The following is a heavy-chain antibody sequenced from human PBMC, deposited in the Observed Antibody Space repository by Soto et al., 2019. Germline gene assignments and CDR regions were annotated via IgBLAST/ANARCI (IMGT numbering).Heavy chain of an antibody. CDR1: GGTFSSYT. J-gene: IGHJ4*02. CDR2: INPNTGYT. Sequence: GASVKVSCKASGGTFSSYTINWVRQATGQGLEWMGWINPNTGYTDYAQKFQGRVTMTGNTSITTAYMELSSLRSEDTAVYYCVRGRVMITFGVVIVIDYWGQGSPVTVSS. V-gene: IGHV1-8*02. D-gene: IGHD3-16*02. CDR3: VRGRVMITFGVVIVIDY.